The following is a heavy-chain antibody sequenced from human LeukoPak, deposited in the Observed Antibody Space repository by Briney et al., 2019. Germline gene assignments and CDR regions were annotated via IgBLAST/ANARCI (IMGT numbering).Heavy chain of an antibody. D-gene: IGHD3-10*01. CDR2: ISAYNGNT. CDR3: ARDVYGTYYYGSGSYYKVIPFDY. J-gene: IGHJ4*02. CDR1: GYTFNGYY. Sequence: PGASVKVSCKASGYTFNGYYMHWVRQAPGQGLEWMGWISAYNGNTNYAQKLQGRVTMTTDTSTSTAYMELRSLRSDDTAVYYCARDVYGTYYYGSGSYYKVIPFDYWGQGTLVTVSS. V-gene: IGHV1-18*04.